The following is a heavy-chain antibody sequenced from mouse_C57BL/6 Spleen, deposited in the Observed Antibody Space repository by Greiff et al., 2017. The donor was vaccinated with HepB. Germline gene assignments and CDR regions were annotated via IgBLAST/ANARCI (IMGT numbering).Heavy chain of an antibody. D-gene: IGHD3-2*02. V-gene: IGHV5-16*01. CDR3: ARVGSSGYVFDY. Sequence: EVHLVESEGGLVQPGSSMKLSCTASGFTFSDYYMAWVRQVPEKGLEWVANINYDGSSTYYLDSLKSRFIISRDNAKNILYLQMSSLKSEDTATYYCARVGSSGYVFDYWGQGTTLTVSS. CDR1: GFTFSDYY. J-gene: IGHJ2*01. CDR2: INYDGSST.